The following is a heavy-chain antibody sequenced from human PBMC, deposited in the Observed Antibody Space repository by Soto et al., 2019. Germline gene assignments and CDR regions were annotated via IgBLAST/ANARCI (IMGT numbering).Heavy chain of an antibody. Sequence: GGSLRLSCAASGFTFSSYAMHWFRQAPGKGLEWVAVISYDGSNKYYADSVKGRFTISRDNSKNTLYLQMNSLRAEDTAVYYCARNIAVPFFDYWGQGTLVTVS. CDR3: ARNIAVPFFDY. CDR2: ISYDGSNK. V-gene: IGHV3-30-3*01. J-gene: IGHJ4*02. D-gene: IGHD6-19*01. CDR1: GFTFSSYA.